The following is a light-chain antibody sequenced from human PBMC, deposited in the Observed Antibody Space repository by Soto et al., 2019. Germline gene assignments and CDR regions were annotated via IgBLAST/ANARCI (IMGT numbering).Light chain of an antibody. J-gene: IGLJ1*01. CDR2: DVS. V-gene: IGLV2-14*01. CDR3: SSYTSTTTVRFV. Sequence: QSVLAQPASVSGSPGQSITISCTGTSGDIGDSNFVSWYQHHPVKAPKLLIYDVSDRPSRISSRFSGSKSANTASLTISGLQAEDEALYYCSSYTSTTTVRFVFGTGTKVTVL. CDR1: SGDIGDSNF.